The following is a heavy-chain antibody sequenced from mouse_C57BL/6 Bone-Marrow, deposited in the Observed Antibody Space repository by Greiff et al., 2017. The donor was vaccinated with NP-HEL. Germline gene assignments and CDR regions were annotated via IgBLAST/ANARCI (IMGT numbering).Heavy chain of an antibody. D-gene: IGHD2-12*01. CDR3: ARDAYSAPYAMDY. CDR1: GFTFSDFY. Sequence: EVKLVESGGGLVQPGRSLRLSCATSGFTFSDFYMEWVRQAPGKGLEWIAASRNNANDYTTEYSVSVKGRVIVSRDTSQSILYLQMNALRAEDTAIYDCARDAYSAPYAMDYWGQGTSVTVSS. J-gene: IGHJ4*01. CDR2: SRNNANDYTT. V-gene: IGHV7-1*01.